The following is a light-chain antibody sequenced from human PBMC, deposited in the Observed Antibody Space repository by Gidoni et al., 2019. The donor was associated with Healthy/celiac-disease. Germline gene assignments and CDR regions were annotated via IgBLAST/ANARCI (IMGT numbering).Light chain of an antibody. CDR2: VVS. J-gene: IGLJ1*01. CDR1: SSDVGGYNY. Sequence: QSALTQPASVSGSPGQSITISCTGTSSDVGGYNYVSWYQHHPGKAPNLMIYVVSNRPSGVSNRFSGSKSGITSSLTISGLQAEDEADYYCSSYTSSSTRGVVFGTGTKVTVL. V-gene: IGLV2-14*01. CDR3: SSYTSSSTRGVV.